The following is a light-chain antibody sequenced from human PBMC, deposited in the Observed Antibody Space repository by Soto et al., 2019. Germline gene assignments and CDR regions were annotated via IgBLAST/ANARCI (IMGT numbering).Light chain of an antibody. CDR1: QSVGTN. CDR3: QQYYNWPPKYT. J-gene: IGKJ2*01. V-gene: IGKV3-15*01. CDR2: DAS. Sequence: EIVMTQSPATLSVSPGDRAALSCRASQSVGTNFAWYQQKPGQAPRLLIYDASTRATGIPARFSGSGSGTEFTLTISSLQSGDFAVYYCQQYYNWPPKYTFGQGTKLEIK.